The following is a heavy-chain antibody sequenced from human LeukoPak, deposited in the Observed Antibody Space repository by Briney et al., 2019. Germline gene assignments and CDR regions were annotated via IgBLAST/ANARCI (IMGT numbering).Heavy chain of an antibody. V-gene: IGHV3-11*01. CDR3: ARDGGSGWSLDF. Sequence: PGGFPRLSCAASGINFGDYYINLIRPAPRKGLELLSYISNSGTTMYYADSVRGRFTISRDNNRNSLYLQMHSLRAEDTAVYYCARDGGSGWSLDFWGPGTLVTVSS. CDR1: GINFGDYY. CDR2: ISNSGTTM. J-gene: IGHJ4*02. D-gene: IGHD6-19*01.